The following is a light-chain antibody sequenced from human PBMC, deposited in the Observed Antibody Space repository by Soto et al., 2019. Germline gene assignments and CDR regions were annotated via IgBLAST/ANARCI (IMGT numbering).Light chain of an antibody. CDR2: AAS. CDR1: QSINIW. CDR3: QQYENYWT. V-gene: IGKV1-5*01. J-gene: IGKJ1*01. Sequence: DIQMTQSPSTLSESVRDTVTITCRASQSINIWLAWYQQKPGKAPKLLIYAASSLQSGVPSRFSGSGSGTEFTLTISNLQPDDFATYYCQQYENYWTFGQGTKVDIK.